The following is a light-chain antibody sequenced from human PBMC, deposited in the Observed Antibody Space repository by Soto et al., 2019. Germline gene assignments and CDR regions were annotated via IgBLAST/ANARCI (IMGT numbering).Light chain of an antibody. CDR3: QSYDSSLSGSV. CDR1: SSNIGAGYD. CDR2: GNS. V-gene: IGLV1-40*01. Sequence: QSVLTQPPSASGTPGQRVTMSCSGSSSNIGAGYDVHWYQQLPGTAPKLLIYGNSNRPSGVPDRFSGSKSGTSASLAITGLQAEDEADYYCQSYDSSLSGSVFGGGTKLTVL. J-gene: IGLJ2*01.